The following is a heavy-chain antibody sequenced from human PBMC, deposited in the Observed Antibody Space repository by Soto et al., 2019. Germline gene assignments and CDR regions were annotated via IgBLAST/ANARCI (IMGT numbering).Heavy chain of an antibody. J-gene: IGHJ3*02. CDR2: ISSSSSTI. D-gene: IGHD2-15*01. V-gene: IGHV3-48*01. CDR3: ARWVVVAATYAFDI. Sequence: GGSLRLSCAASGFTFSSYSMNWVRQAPGKGLEWVSYISSSSSTIYYADSVKGRFTISRDNAKNSLYLQMNSLRAEDTAVYYCARWVVVAATYAFDIWGQGTMVTVSS. CDR1: GFTFSSYS.